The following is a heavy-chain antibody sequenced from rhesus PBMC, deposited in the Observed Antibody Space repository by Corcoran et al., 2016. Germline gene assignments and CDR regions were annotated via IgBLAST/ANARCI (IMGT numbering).Heavy chain of an antibody. CDR2: IYGSGSST. CDR3: ARALAAAGMVSIDY. V-gene: IGHV4-169*01. J-gene: IGHJ4*01. Sequence: QLQLQESGPGLVKPSETLSVTCAVSGGSISSSYWSWIRQAPGKGLEGMGYIYGSGSSTTYNPSRKSRVTLSVDTSKNQLSLKLSSVTAADTAVYYCARALAAAGMVSIDYWGQGVLVTVSS. D-gene: IGHD6-25*01. CDR1: GGSISSSY.